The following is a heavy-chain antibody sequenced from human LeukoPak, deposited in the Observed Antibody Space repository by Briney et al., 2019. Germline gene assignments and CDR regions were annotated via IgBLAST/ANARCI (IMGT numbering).Heavy chain of an antibody. D-gene: IGHD3-22*01. CDR2: LYYSGST. V-gene: IGHV4-59*01. Sequence: AETLFLTCTVSGGSISSNYWSWIRQPPGKGLEWIGFLYYSGSTNYNPSLKSRVTISVDTSKNQFSLKLSSVTPADTAVYYCARAPVRNYYDSSGYLDYWGQGTLVTVSS. CDR1: GGSISSNY. CDR3: ARAPVRNYYDSSGYLDY. J-gene: IGHJ4*02.